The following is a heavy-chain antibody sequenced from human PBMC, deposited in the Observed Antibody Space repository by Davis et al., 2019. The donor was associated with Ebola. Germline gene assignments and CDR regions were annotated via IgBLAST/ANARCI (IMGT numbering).Heavy chain of an antibody. Sequence: SETLSLTCTVSGGSISSGGYCWSWIRQHPGKGLEWIGYIYYSGSTNYNPSLKSRVTISVDKSKNQFSLKLSSVTAADTAVYYCARGIGGLGAWFDPWGQGTLVTVSS. V-gene: IGHV4-31*03. CDR1: GGSISSGGYC. CDR2: IYYSGST. CDR3: ARGIGGLGAWFDP. D-gene: IGHD2-21*01. J-gene: IGHJ5*02.